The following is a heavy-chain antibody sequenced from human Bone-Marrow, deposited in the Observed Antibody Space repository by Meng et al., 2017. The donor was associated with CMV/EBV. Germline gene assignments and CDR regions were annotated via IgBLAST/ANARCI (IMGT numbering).Heavy chain of an antibody. CDR2: IYSGGST. J-gene: IGHJ4*02. Sequence: CAASGFNVSRHYMSWVRQAPGKGLEWVSVIYSGGSTYYADSVKGRFTISRDNSKNTLYLQMNSLRAEDTAVYYCASDCTNGVCYYTYWGQGTLVTVSS. V-gene: IGHV3-66*02. CDR3: ASDCTNGVCYYTY. D-gene: IGHD2-8*01. CDR1: GFNVSRHY.